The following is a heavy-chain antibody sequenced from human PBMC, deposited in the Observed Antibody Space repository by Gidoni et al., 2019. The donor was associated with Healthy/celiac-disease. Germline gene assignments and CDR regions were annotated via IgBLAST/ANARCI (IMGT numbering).Heavy chain of an antibody. V-gene: IGHV3-9*01. CDR1: GLPFDDYA. Sequence: EVQLVESGGGLVQPGRSLRLSCAASGLPFDDYAMHWVRQAPGKGLEWVSGISWNSGSIGYADSVKGRFTISRDNAKNSLYLQMNSLRAEDTALYYCAKAAGYSYGLDYWGQGTLVTVSS. CDR2: ISWNSGSI. CDR3: AKAAGYSYGLDY. J-gene: IGHJ4*02. D-gene: IGHD5-18*01.